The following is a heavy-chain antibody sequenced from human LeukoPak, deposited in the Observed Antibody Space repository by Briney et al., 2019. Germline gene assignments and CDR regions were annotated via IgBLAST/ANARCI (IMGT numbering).Heavy chain of an antibody. D-gene: IGHD6-13*01. CDR2: IYPGDSDT. CDR3: ARHVIAAAGTSYYYYMDV. CDR1: GYSFSSYW. J-gene: IGHJ6*03. V-gene: IGHV5-51*01. Sequence: PGESLKISCKGSGYSFSSYWIGWVRQMPGKGPEWMGIIYPGDSDTRYSPSFQGQVTISADKSISTAYLQWSSLKASDTAMYYCARHVIAAAGTSYYYYMDVWGKGTTVTVSS.